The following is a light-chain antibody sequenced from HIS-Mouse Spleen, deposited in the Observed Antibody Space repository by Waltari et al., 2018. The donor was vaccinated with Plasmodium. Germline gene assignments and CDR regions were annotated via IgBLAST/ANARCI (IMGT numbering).Light chain of an antibody. CDR2: DAS. CDR1: QDISNY. J-gene: IGKJ3*01. V-gene: IGKV1-33*01. Sequence: DIPMTLSPSSLSPSVRDRLTITCQASQDISNYLNWYQQKPGKAPKLLIYDASNLETGVPSRFSGSGSGTDFTFTISSLQPEDIATYYCQQYDNLPPLFTFGPGTKVDIK. CDR3: QQYDNLPPLFT.